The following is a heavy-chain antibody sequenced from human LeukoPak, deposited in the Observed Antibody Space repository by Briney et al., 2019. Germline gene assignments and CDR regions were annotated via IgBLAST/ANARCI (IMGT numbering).Heavy chain of an antibody. V-gene: IGHV3-23*01. D-gene: IGHD6-13*01. CDR2: VDGGGGGT. Sequence: PGGSLRLSGAASGFTFSSYAMSWVRQAPGRGLEWVSSVDGGGGGTYYADSVKGRFTISRDNSKDTLYLQMNGLRAEDTAVYFCAKQSAGSAAWYSLHYDFWGQGTLVTVSS. CDR3: AKQSAGSAAWYSLHYDF. J-gene: IGHJ4*02. CDR1: GFTFSSYA.